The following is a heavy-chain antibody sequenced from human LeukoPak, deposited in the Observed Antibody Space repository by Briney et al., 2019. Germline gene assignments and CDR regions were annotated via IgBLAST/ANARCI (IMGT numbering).Heavy chain of an antibody. V-gene: IGHV3-64*01. CDR2: ISSNGGST. Sequence: GGSLRLSCAASGFTFSSYAMHWVRQAPGKGLEYVSAISSNGGSTYYANSVKGRFTISRDNSKNTLYLQMGSLRAEDMAVYYCAKDFGAAAGIFDYWGQGTLVTVSS. J-gene: IGHJ4*02. CDR3: AKDFGAAAGIFDY. CDR1: GFTFSSYA. D-gene: IGHD6-13*01.